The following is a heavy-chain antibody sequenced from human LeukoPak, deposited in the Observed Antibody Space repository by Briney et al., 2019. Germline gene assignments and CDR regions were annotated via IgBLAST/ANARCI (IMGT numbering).Heavy chain of an antibody. Sequence: ASVKVSCKASGYTFTSYGISWVRQAPGQGLEWMGWISAYNGNTNYAQKLQGRVTMTTDTSTGTAYMELRSLRSDDTAVYYCARDLRGIGEDWFDPWGQGTLVTVSS. CDR1: GYTFTSYG. D-gene: IGHD3-16*01. V-gene: IGHV1-18*01. CDR2: ISAYNGNT. J-gene: IGHJ5*02. CDR3: ARDLRGIGEDWFDP.